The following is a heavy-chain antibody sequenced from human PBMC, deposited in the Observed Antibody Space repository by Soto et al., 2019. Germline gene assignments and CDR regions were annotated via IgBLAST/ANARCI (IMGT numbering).Heavy chain of an antibody. J-gene: IGHJ4*02. CDR1: EFSFDDYA. CDR3: AKSSVWYPYFDS. D-gene: IGHD6-13*01. Sequence: EAQLLESGGDLVQPGGSLRLSCAASEFSFDDYAMSWVRQAPGKGLEWVSSITYTGVSTYYADSAKGRFTISRDNSRDTLFLQMNSLRAEDTAIYYCAKSSVWYPYFDSWGQGTLVTVSS. CDR2: ITYTGVST. V-gene: IGHV3-23*01.